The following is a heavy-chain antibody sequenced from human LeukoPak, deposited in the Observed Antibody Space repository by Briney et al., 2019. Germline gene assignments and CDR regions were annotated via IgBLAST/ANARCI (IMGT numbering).Heavy chain of an antibody. CDR1: GITFSNYA. CDR2: ISYDGTNI. J-gene: IGHJ4*02. V-gene: IGHV3-30-3*01. D-gene: IGHD3-9*01. CDR3: AKDLPGGYFDWSYDY. Sequence: GRSLRLSCAASGITFSNYAMHWVRQAPGKGLEWVGVISYDGTNIYYADSVKGRFTISRDNSKNTLYLQMNSLRAEDTAVYYCAKDLPGGYFDWSYDYWGQGTLVTVSS.